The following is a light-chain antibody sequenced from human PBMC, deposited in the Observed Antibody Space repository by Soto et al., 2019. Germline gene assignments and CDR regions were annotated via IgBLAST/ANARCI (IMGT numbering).Light chain of an antibody. CDR2: EVT. Sequence: QSVLTQPASVSGSPGQSITISCTGTSSDIGGYNYVSWYQHHPGKAPQLMIYEVTNRPSGVSNRFSGSKSGNTASLTISGLQPEDEADYYCSSYPDSSNYVFGTGTKVTVL. CDR1: SSDIGGYNY. CDR3: SSYPDSSNYV. V-gene: IGLV2-14*01. J-gene: IGLJ1*01.